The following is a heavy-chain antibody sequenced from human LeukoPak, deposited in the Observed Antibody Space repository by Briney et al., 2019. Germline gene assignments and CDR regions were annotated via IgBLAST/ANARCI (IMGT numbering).Heavy chain of an antibody. D-gene: IGHD3-22*01. CDR2: IKQDGSET. CDR1: GFTSSRYW. Sequence: GGSLRLSCAASGFTSSRYWMSWVRQAPRKGLEWVANIKQDGSETYYVDSMKGRFTISRDNAKNSLFLQMNSLRAEDTAVYYCARDKGDYDTSGSLFIFGGQGTLVTISS. J-gene: IGHJ4*02. CDR3: ARDKGDYDTSGSLFIF. V-gene: IGHV3-7*03.